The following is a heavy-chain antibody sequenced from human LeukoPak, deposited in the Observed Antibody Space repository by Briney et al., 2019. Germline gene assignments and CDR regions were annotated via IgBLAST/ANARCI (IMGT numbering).Heavy chain of an antibody. Sequence: GGSLRLSCAASGFTFSSDAMSWVRQAPGKGLEWVSAISGSGGSTYYADSVTGRFTISRDNSKNTLYLQMNSLRAEDTAVYYCAKDRSSGWSAEYFQHWGQGTLVTVSS. CDR2: ISGSGGST. CDR3: AKDRSSGWSAEYFQH. D-gene: IGHD5-12*01. J-gene: IGHJ1*01. V-gene: IGHV3-23*01. CDR1: GFTFSSDA.